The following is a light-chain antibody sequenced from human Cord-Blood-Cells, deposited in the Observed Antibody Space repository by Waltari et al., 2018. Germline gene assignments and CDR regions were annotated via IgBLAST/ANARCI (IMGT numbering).Light chain of an antibody. CDR3: CSYAGSSPYV. CDR2: EGS. J-gene: IGLJ1*01. CDR1: SSDVGSYNL. Sequence: QSALTPPASVSGSPGQSSTISCTGTSSDVGSYNLVSWYQQHPGKAPKLMIYEGSKRPSGVSNRFSGSKSGNTASLTISGLQAEDEADYYCCSYAGSSPYVFGTGTKVTVL. V-gene: IGLV2-23*01.